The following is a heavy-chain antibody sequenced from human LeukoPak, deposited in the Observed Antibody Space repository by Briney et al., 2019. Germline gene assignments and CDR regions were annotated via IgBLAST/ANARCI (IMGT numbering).Heavy chain of an antibody. V-gene: IGHV3-23*01. CDR1: GFTFSSYA. Sequence: GGSLRLSCAASGFTFSSYAMSWIRQTPGKGLEWVATIRGSGGSTYYADSVKGRFTLSRDNSKNTLYLQMHSLRVEDTAVYYCAKRQSGYSYADQSGMDVWGQGTTVTVSS. CDR3: AKRQSGYSYADQSGMDV. D-gene: IGHD5-18*01. J-gene: IGHJ6*02. CDR2: IRGSGGST.